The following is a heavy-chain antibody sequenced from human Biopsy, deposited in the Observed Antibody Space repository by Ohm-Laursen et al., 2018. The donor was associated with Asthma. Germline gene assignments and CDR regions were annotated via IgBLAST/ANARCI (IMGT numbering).Heavy chain of an antibody. CDR3: ASGDSSNWSHCYFDY. CDR1: GFAVSRDH. CDR2: IYSGGTS. J-gene: IGHJ4*02. V-gene: IGHV3-53*01. Sequence: SLRLSCTASGFAVSRDHMFWVRQAPGKGLEWVSVIYSGGTSHTADSVRGRFTISRDYSKNTLYLQMHSLRAEDTAVYYCASGDSSNWSHCYFDYWGQGTLVTVSS. D-gene: IGHD3-22*01.